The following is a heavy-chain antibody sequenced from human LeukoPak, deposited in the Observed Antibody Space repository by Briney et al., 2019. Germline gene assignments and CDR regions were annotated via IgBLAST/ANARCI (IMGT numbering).Heavy chain of an antibody. Sequence: ASVKVSCKASGYTFTSYGISWVRQASGQGLEWMGWISAYNGNTNYAQKLQGRVTMTTDTSTGTAYMELRSLRSDDTAVYYCARDRIMITFGGVIPDYWGQGTLVTVSS. D-gene: IGHD3-16*01. J-gene: IGHJ4*02. V-gene: IGHV1-18*01. CDR1: GYTFTSYG. CDR2: ISAYNGNT. CDR3: ARDRIMITFGGVIPDY.